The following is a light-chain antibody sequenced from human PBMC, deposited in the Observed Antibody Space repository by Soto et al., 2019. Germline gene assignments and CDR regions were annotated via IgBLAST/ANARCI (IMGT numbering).Light chain of an antibody. Sequence: SALTQPPSVSGAPGQRVTISCTGSSSNIGAGYDVRWYQQLPGTAPKLLIYGNSNRPSGVPDRFSGSKSGTSASLAITGLRAEDEADYYCQSYDSSLSVYYVFGTGTKVTVL. CDR2: GNS. CDR1: SSNIGAGYD. J-gene: IGLJ1*01. V-gene: IGLV1-40*01. CDR3: QSYDSSLSVYYV.